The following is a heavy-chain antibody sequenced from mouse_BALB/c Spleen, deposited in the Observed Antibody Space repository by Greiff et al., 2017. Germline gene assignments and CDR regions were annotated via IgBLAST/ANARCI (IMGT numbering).Heavy chain of an antibody. Sequence: EVMLVESGGGLVKPGGSLKLSCAASGFTFSSYAMSWVRQTPEKRLEWVASISSGGSTYYPDSVKGRFTISRDNARNILYLRMSSLRSEDTAMYYCARDFSYFDVWGAGTTVTVSS. CDR3: ARDFSYFDV. CDR1: GFTFSSYA. CDR2: ISSGGST. V-gene: IGHV5-6-5*01. J-gene: IGHJ1*01.